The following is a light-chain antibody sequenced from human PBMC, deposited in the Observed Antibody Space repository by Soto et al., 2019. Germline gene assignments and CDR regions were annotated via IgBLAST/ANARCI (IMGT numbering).Light chain of an antibody. CDR3: SSYTSRKTYV. V-gene: IGLV2-14*01. Sequence: QSALTQPASVSGSPGQSITISCSGTSSDIGGYDYVSWYQHHPGKAPKLIIYEVSDRPSGVSNRFSGSKSGNTASLTISGLQAEDEADYYCSSYTSRKTYVFGSGTKLTVL. CDR2: EVS. J-gene: IGLJ1*01. CDR1: SSDIGGYDY.